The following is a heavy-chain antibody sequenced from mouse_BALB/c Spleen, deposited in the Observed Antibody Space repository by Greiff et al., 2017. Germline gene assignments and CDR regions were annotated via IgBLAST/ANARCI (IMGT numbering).Heavy chain of an antibody. J-gene: IGHJ3*01. Sequence: VQLQQSGAELARPGASVKLSCKASGYTFTSYWMQWVKQRPGQGLEWIGAIYPGDGDTRYTQKFKGNATLTADKSSSTAYMQLSSLASEDSAVYYCARSWDGFAYWGQGTLVTVSA. CDR2: IYPGDGDT. D-gene: IGHD4-1*01. CDR1: GYTFTSYW. V-gene: IGHV1-87*01. CDR3: ARSWDGFAY.